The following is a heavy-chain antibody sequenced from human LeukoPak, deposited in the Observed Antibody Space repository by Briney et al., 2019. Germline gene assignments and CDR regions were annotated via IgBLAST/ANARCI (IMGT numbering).Heavy chain of an antibody. V-gene: IGHV3-23*01. CDR2: ISGSGGST. Sequence: PGGSLRLSWAASGFTFSSYAMSWVRQAPGKGMEWVSAISGSGGSTYYADSVKGRFTISRDSSKNTLYLQMNSLRAEDTAVYYCAKDPGYDFWSGYYSYWGQGTLVTVSS. CDR1: GFTFSSYA. CDR3: AKDPGYDFWSGYYSY. J-gene: IGHJ4*02. D-gene: IGHD3-3*01.